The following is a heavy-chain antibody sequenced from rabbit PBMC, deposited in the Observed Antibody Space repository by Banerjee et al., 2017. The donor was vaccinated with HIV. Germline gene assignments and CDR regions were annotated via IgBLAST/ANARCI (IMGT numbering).Heavy chain of an antibody. D-gene: IGHD4-2*01. CDR1: GFSFSSTYW. V-gene: IGHV1S40*01. CDR3: ARGGYGGSRYYLNL. CDR2: IDGGSSGST. J-gene: IGHJ4*01. Sequence: QSLEESGGDLVKPGASLTLTCTASGFSFSSTYWIWWVRQAPGKGLEWIISIDGGSSGSTGYASWAKGRFTISKTSSTTVTLQMTSLTAADTATYFCARGGYGGSRYYLNLWGPGTLVTVS.